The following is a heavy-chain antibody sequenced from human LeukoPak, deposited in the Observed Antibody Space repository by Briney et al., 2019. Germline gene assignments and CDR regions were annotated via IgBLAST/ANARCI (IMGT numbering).Heavy chain of an antibody. CDR2: ITNSGTTI. Sequence: KPGGSLRLSCAASGFTFTDYYMSWIRQAPGKGLEWVSYITNSGTTIYYADSVKGRFTISRDDYKNTLYLQMTSLRAEDTAKYYCVKRPDRNIAGPNYMDVWGEGTTVTISS. V-gene: IGHV3-11*01. CDR3: VKRPDRNIAGPNYMDV. CDR1: GFTFTDYY. D-gene: IGHD6-13*01. J-gene: IGHJ6*03.